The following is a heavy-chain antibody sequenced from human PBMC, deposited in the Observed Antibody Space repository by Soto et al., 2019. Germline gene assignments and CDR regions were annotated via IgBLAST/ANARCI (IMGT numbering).Heavy chain of an antibody. V-gene: IGHV4-4*02. CDR2: IYHSGST. D-gene: IGHD3-22*01. CDR1: CGSSSSSNW. Sequence: SKNLSLTCAVSCGSSSSSNWWSWVRQPPGKGLEWIGEIYHSGSTNYNPSLKSRVTISVDKSKNQFSLKLSSVTAADTAVYYCAREGYSSGYYYYYGMDVWGQGTTVT. CDR3: AREGYSSGYYYYYGMDV. J-gene: IGHJ6*02.